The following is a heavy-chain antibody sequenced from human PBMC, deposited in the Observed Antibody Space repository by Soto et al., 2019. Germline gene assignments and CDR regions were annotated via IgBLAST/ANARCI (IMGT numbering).Heavy chain of an antibody. D-gene: IGHD6-6*01. Sequence: PSETLSLTCAVSGGSFTSNNWWTWVRQPPGQGLEWIGEIYRTGSTNYNPSLKSRVTISLDKSENQFSLKVTSLTAADTAVYYCARLGARPHSPFDYWGQGTLVTVSS. CDR3: ARLGARPHSPFDY. CDR2: IYRTGST. CDR1: GGSFTSNNW. V-gene: IGHV4-4*02. J-gene: IGHJ4*02.